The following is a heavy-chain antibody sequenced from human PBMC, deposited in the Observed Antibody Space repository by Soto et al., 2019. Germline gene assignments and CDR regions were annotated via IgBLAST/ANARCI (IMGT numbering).Heavy chain of an antibody. Sequence: PXESMKISCKGSGDSFTSYWISWVRQIPGKGLEWMGRIDPSDSYTNYSPSFQGHVTISADKSISTAYLQWSSLKASDTAMYYCARHGRFGEYYYYGMDVWGQGTTVTVSS. J-gene: IGHJ6*02. D-gene: IGHD3-10*01. V-gene: IGHV5-10-1*01. CDR3: ARHGRFGEYYYYGMDV. CDR2: IDPSDSYT. CDR1: GDSFTSYW.